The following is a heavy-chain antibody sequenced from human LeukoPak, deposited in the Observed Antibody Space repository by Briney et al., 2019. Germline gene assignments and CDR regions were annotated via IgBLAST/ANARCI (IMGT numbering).Heavy chain of an antibody. Sequence: GGSLRLSCAASGFAFGTYWMHWLRQAPGKGLEWLSRMDGEGSTINCADSVKGRFTISRDNAKNTLYLQIDSLRVEDTAVYYCARMADYDRSGFNGYLPYWGQGTLVTVSS. V-gene: IGHV3-74*01. J-gene: IGHJ1*01. CDR2: MDGEGSTI. CDR3: ARMADYDRSGFNGYLPY. D-gene: IGHD3-22*01. CDR1: GFAFGTYW.